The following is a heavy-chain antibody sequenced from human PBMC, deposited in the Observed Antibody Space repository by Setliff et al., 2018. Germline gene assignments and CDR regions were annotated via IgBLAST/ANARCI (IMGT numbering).Heavy chain of an antibody. CDR3: VRELRVIVGVGIQGVFDI. J-gene: IGHJ3*02. V-gene: IGHV3-74*03. CDR1: GFTLNSYL. Sequence: GGSLRLSCAASGFTLNSYLMHWVRQAPGEGLVWVSRIQTDESDTTYGDSVKGRFTISRDNAKKSVDLQMNSLRAEDTAVYYCVRELRVIVGVGIQGVFDIWGQGTMVTVSS. D-gene: IGHD3-22*01. CDR2: IQTDESDT.